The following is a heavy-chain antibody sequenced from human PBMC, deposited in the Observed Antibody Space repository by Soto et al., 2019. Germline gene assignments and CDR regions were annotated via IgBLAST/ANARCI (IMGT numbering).Heavy chain of an antibody. CDR3: ARLGYGPRWYFDY. CDR2: IYYSGST. CDR1: GGSLTSYY. V-gene: IGHV4-59*08. D-gene: IGHD5-12*01. Sequence: PSETLSLTCTVSGGSLTSYYWTWIRQPPGKGLEWMGHIYYSGSTNYNPSLKSRVTIAVDTSKSQFSLTLRSVTAADTAVYYCARLGYGPRWYFDYWGQGTLVTVSS. J-gene: IGHJ4*02.